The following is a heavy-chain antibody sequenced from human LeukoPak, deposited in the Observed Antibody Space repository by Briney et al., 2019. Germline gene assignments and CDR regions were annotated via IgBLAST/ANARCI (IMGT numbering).Heavy chain of an antibody. Sequence: GGSLRLSCAASGFTFSSCAMTWVRQAPGKGLEWVASITGDGTRTYYTDSVKGRFTISRDNSKDTLYLQMNSLRADETAIYYCASRPRADMGPLDYWGQGTLVTVST. D-gene: IGHD1-14*01. J-gene: IGHJ4*02. CDR2: ITGDGTRT. CDR1: GFTFSSCA. CDR3: ASRPRADMGPLDY. V-gene: IGHV3-23*01.